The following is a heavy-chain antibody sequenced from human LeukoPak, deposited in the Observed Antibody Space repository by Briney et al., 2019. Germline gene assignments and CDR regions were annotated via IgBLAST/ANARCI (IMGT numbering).Heavy chain of an antibody. Sequence: GGSLRLSCAASGFSFISYGMHWVRQAPGKGVEWGGVISDDGRSKDYADSVKGRFTISRDNSKETLYLQMNSLRDEDTAVYYCAKRPSDYGDYVSYFDYWGQGTLVTVSS. D-gene: IGHD4-17*01. CDR2: ISDDGRSK. V-gene: IGHV3-30*18. CDR3: AKRPSDYGDYVSYFDY. CDR1: GFSFISYG. J-gene: IGHJ4*02.